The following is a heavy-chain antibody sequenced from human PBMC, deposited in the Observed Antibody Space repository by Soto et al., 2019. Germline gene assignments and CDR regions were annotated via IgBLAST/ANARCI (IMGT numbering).Heavy chain of an antibody. CDR1: GGSIGTSGYY. Sequence: SETLSLTCTVSGGSIGTSGYYWGWIRQPPGKGLEWIGNIHYSGSASYSPSLKSRVTISVGTSKNQFSLNLTSVTAADTAVYICIGRYPWIGTHYSGPRTLLTVS. D-gene: IGHD1-26*01. CDR2: IHYSGSA. J-gene: IGHJ4*02. CDR3: IGRYPWIGTHY. V-gene: IGHV4-39*01.